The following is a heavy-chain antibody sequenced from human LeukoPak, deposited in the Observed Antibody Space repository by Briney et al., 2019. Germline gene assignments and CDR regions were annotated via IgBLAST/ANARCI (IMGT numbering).Heavy chain of an antibody. Sequence: ASVKVSCKASGYTFTGYYMHWVRQAPGQGLEWMGWMNPNSGNTGYAQKFQGRVTITRNTSISTAYMELSSLRSEDTAVYYCARGRGVLQKLNYWGQGTLVTVSS. CDR1: GYTFTGYY. V-gene: IGHV1-8*03. J-gene: IGHJ4*02. D-gene: IGHD4-11*01. CDR3: ARGRGVLQKLNY. CDR2: MNPNSGNT.